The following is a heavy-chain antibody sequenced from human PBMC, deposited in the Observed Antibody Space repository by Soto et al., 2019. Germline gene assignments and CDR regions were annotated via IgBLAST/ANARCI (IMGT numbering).Heavy chain of an antibody. CDR1: GFTFNSYW. V-gene: IGHV3-74*01. J-gene: IGHJ5*02. CDR2: INSDGSMV. CDR3: TRAAYGDYWFDP. Sequence: EVQLVESGGGLVQPGVSLRLSCAASGFTFNSYWMHWVRQAPGKGLVWVSRINSDGSMVSYADSVKGRFTISRDNAKNTLYLQMNSLRAEDTAVYSCTRAAYGDYWFDPWGQGTLVTVSS. D-gene: IGHD4-17*01.